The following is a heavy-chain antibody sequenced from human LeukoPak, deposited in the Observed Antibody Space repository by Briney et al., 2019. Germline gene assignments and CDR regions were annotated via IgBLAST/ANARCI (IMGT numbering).Heavy chain of an antibody. CDR2: IDTAGNT. CDR3: ARAKMPGIQTAGRVNYFDS. J-gene: IGHJ4*02. V-gene: IGHV3-13*01. Sequence: GGSLRLSCAASEFTFSTYDMHWVRLATGKGLVWVSTIDTAGNTWYPGSVKGRFTISRENAKNSLNLQMNSLRVGDTAVYYCARAKMPGIQTAGRVNYFDSWGQGTLVTVSS. CDR1: EFTFSTYD. D-gene: IGHD6-13*01.